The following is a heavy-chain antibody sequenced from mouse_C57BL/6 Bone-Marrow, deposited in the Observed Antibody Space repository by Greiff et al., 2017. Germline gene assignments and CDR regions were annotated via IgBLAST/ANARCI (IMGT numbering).Heavy chain of an antibody. D-gene: IGHD1-1*01. CDR3: TRSLIYYGTNY. CDR2: IDPEDGET. CDR1: GFNIKDYY. Sequence: EVQLQQSGAELVKPGASVKLSCTASGFNIKDYYIHWVKKRTEQGLEWIGRIDPEDGETTYAPKFQDKATITADTSSNTAYLQLSSLTSEDTAVYYCTRSLIYYGTNYWGQGTTLTVSS. J-gene: IGHJ2*01. V-gene: IGHV14-2*01.